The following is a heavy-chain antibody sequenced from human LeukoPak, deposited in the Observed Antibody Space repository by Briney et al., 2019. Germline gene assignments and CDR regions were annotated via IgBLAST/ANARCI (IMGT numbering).Heavy chain of an antibody. V-gene: IGHV1-46*01. CDR3: ARDPGTAMVRHPYYYYMDV. CDR2: INPSGGST. J-gene: IGHJ6*03. CDR1: GYTFTSYY. D-gene: IGHD5-18*01. Sequence: ASVKVSCKASGYTFTSYYMHWVRQAPGQGLEWMGIINPSGGSTSYAQKFQGRVTMTRDTSTSTVYMELSSLRSEDTAVYYCARDPGTAMVRHPYYYYMDVWGKGTTVTVSS.